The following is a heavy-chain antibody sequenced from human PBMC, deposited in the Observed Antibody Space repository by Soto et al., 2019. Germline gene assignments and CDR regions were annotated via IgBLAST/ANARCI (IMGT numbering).Heavy chain of an antibody. CDR2: IYHTGST. D-gene: IGHD2-2*01. CDR1: GGSISSIDYF. V-gene: IGHV4-30-4*01. J-gene: IGHJ5*02. Sequence: ASETLSLTCSVSGGSISSIDYFWSRIRQPPGKGLEWIGFIYHTGSTYYNPSLRSRITISIDTSKSQFSMKLNSVTAADTAVYYCARVMAAMQNWLDPWGQGTLLTVSS. CDR3: ARVMAAMQNWLDP.